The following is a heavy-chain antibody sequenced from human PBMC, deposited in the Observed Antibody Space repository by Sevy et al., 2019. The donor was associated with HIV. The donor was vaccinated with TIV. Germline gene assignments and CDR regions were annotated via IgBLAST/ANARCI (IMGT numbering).Heavy chain of an antibody. Sequence: ASVKVSCKASGYTFSNYGISWVRQAPGQGLEWMGWISPYNGYTDYAQKFQGRVTMTTDTSTSTAYKDLRSLRSDDTAVYYCAGGHSGTYSYFDYWGQGTLVTVSS. CDR1: GYTFSNYG. J-gene: IGHJ4*02. CDR2: ISPYNGYT. CDR3: AGGHSGTYSYFDY. V-gene: IGHV1-18*01. D-gene: IGHD1-26*01.